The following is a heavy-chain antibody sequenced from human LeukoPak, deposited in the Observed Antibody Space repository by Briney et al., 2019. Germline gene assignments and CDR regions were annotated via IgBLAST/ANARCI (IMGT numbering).Heavy chain of an antibody. D-gene: IGHD3-22*01. CDR1: GFIFSSYS. CDR3: ARVGALGYSSVPDYYMDV. CDR2: ISSSSSYI. V-gene: IGHV3-21*01. J-gene: IGHJ6*03. Sequence: GGSLRLSCAASGFIFSSYSMNWVRQAPGKGLEWVSSISSSSSYIYYADSVKGRFTISRDNAKNSLYLKMNSLRADDTAVYYCARVGALGYSSVPDYYMDVWGKGTTVNVSS.